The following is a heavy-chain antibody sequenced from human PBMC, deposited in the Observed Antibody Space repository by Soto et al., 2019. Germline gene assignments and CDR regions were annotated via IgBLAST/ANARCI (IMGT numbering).Heavy chain of an antibody. Sequence: QVQLQESGPGLVKPSGTLSLTCAVSGGSISSSNWWSWVRQPPGKGLEWIGEIYHSGSTNYNPSLKSRVTISVDKSTNQFSLKLSSVTAADTAVYYCARGGLRYTAAPPYGMDVWGQGTTVTVSS. CDR1: GGSISSSNW. D-gene: IGHD3-9*01. V-gene: IGHV4-4*02. CDR3: ARGGLRYTAAPPYGMDV. CDR2: IYHSGST. J-gene: IGHJ6*02.